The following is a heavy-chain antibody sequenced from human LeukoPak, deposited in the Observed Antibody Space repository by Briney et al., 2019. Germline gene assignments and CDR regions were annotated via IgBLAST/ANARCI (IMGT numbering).Heavy chain of an antibody. J-gene: IGHJ3*02. V-gene: IGHV3-23*01. CDR1: GFTFSSYA. D-gene: IGHD3-10*01. Sequence: GGSLRLSCAASGFTFSSYAMSWVRQAPGKGLEWVSAISGSGGSTYYADSVKGRFTISRHNSKNTLYLQMNSLRAEDTAVYYCASKYYYGSGSYFRHAFDIWGQGTMVTVSS. CDR3: ASKYYYGSGSYFRHAFDI. CDR2: ISGSGGST.